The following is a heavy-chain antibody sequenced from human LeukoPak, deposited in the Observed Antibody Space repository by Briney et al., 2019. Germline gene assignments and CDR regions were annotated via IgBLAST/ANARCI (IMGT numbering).Heavy chain of an antibody. D-gene: IGHD6-13*01. CDR1: GGSISSGGYY. J-gene: IGHJ4*02. CDR2: IYYSGST. V-gene: IGHV4-31*03. CDR3: ARHARQYSGDWSNYFDY. Sequence: SETLSLTCTVSGGSISSGGYYWSWIRQHPGKGLEWIGCIYYSGSTYYNPSLKSRVTISVDTSKNQFSLKLTSVTAADMALYYCARHARQYSGDWSNYFDYWGQGSLVTVSS.